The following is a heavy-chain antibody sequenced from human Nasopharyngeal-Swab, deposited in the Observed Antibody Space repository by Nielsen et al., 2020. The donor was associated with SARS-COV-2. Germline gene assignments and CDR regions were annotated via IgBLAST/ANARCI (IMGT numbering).Heavy chain of an antibody. J-gene: IGHJ4*02. Sequence: GESLKISCPASGFNFTSYAIHCVRQPPGKGLEWVAVVSYDGTNTFYADSVKGRFAISRDNSKSTVSLQMNSLRSEDTAVYYCAKDRGGRSLDSWGQGTLVTVSS. CDR1: GFNFTSYA. V-gene: IGHV3-30-3*02. D-gene: IGHD3-16*01. CDR3: AKDRGGRSLDS. CDR2: VSYDGTNT.